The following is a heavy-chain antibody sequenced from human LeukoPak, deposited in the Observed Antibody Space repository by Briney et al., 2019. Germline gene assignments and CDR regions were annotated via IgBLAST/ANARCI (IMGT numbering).Heavy chain of an antibody. CDR1: GFTFSSYG. D-gene: IGHD6-13*01. Sequence: GGSLRLSCAASGFTFSSYGMHWVRQAPGKGLEWVAVISYDGSNKYYADSVKGRFTISRDNSKNTLYLQMNSLRAEDTAVYYCARFGSSWYTLWDYWGQGTLVTVSS. CDR3: ARFGSSWYTLWDY. V-gene: IGHV3-30*03. J-gene: IGHJ4*02. CDR2: ISYDGSNK.